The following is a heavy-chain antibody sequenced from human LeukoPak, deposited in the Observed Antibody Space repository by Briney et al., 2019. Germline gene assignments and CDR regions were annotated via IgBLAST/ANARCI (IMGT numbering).Heavy chain of an antibody. CDR1: GFTFSSYA. CDR2: ISYDGSNK. J-gene: IGHJ3*02. D-gene: IGHD3-10*01. CDR3: AKDRNYASGNAFDI. Sequence: GGSLRLSCAASGFTFSSYAMHWVRQAPGKGLEWVAVISYDGSNKYYADSVKGRFTISRDNSKNTLYLQMNSLRAEDTALYYCAKDRNYASGNAFDIWGQGTMVTVSS. V-gene: IGHV3-30-3*01.